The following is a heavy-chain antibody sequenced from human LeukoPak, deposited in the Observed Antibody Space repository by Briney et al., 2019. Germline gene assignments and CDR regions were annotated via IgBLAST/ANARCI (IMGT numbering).Heavy chain of an antibody. Sequence: PSETLSLTCTVSGGSISTYYWSWIRQPAGKGLEWIGRISSSGSTNYNPSLKSRVTISVDTSKNQFSLKLSSVTAADTAVYFCARGPYSYDSSGAFDIWGQGTMVTVSS. CDR2: ISSSGST. CDR1: GGSISTYY. J-gene: IGHJ3*02. D-gene: IGHD3-22*01. V-gene: IGHV4-4*07. CDR3: ARGPYSYDSSGAFDI.